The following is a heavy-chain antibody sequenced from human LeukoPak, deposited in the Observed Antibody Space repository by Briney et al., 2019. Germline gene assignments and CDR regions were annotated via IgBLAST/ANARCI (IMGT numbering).Heavy chain of an antibody. D-gene: IGHD3-22*01. J-gene: IGHJ4*02. CDR1: SGSISTSNYY. Sequence: PSETLSLTCTVSSGSISTSNYYWGWVRQPPGKALEWIGNIFYSGSTYYSPSLKSRVTISVDTSKNQFSLKLSSVTAADTAVYYCASVHLGGSDSSGYYFDYWGQGTLVTVSS. V-gene: IGHV4-39*07. CDR2: IFYSGST. CDR3: ASVHLGGSDSSGYYFDY.